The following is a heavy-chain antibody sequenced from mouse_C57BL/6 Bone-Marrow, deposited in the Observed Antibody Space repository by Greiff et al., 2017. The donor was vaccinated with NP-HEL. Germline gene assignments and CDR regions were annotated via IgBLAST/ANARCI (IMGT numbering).Heavy chain of an antibody. CDR3: ARGVLRSYYFDY. V-gene: IGHV3-1*01. Sequence: VQLKESGPGMVKPSQSLSLTCTVTGYSITSGYDWHWIRHFPGNKLEWMGYISYSGSTNYNPSLKSRISITHDTSKNHFFLKLNSVTTEDTATYYCARGVLRSYYFDYWGQGTTLTVSS. CDR1: GYSITSGYD. CDR2: ISYSGST. J-gene: IGHJ2*01. D-gene: IGHD1-1*01.